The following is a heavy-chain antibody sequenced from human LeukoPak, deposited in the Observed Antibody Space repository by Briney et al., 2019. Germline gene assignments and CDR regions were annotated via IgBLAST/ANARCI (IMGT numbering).Heavy chain of an antibody. V-gene: IGHV4-59*12. J-gene: IGHJ6*03. Sequence: SETLSLTCTVSGGSISSYYWSWIRQPPGKGLEWIGYIYNIGSTNYNPSLKSRATISVDTSKNQFSLKLSSVTAADTAVYYCARVLVWVGERYYMDVWGKGTTVTISS. D-gene: IGHD3-10*01. CDR3: ARVLVWVGERYYMDV. CDR1: GGSISSYY. CDR2: IYNIGST.